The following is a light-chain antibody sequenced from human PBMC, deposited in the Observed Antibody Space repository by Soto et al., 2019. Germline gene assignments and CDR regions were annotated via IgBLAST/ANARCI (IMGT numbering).Light chain of an antibody. Sequence: QAVVTQEPSLTVSPGGTVTLTCGSSTGPVTNGHFPYWFQQKPGQAPRPLIYDTDNKHSWTPTRFSASLLGDKAALTLSGALPEDEADYYFLLSYPGRLDVFGPGTKLTVL. J-gene: IGLJ1*01. CDR1: TGPVTNGHF. V-gene: IGLV7-46*01. CDR3: LLSYPGRLDV. CDR2: DTD.